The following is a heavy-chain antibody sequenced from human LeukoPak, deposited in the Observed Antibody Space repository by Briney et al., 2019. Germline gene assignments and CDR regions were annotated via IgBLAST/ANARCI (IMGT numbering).Heavy chain of an antibody. J-gene: IGHJ5*02. CDR2: IYYSGST. CDR3: AGERLEPTENNWFDP. V-gene: IGHV4-30-4*01. CDR1: GGSISSGDYY. Sequence: SQTLSLTCTVSGGSISSGDYYWSWIRQPPGKGLEWIGYIYYSGSTYYNPSLKSRVTISVDTSKNQFSLKLSSVTAADTAVYYCAGERLEPTENNWFDPWGQGTLVTVSS. D-gene: IGHD1-1*01.